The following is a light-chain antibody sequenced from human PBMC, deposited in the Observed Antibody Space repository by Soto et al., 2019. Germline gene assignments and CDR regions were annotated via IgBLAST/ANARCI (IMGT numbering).Light chain of an antibody. V-gene: IGLV8-61*01. CDR2: STN. CDR3: VLYLSSGISV. J-gene: IGLJ3*02. Sequence: QTVVTQEPSLSVSPGGTVTLTCTLTSGSVSTTNYPSWYQQTPGQAPRTLLYSTNMRSSGVPDRFSGSILGNKAALTITGAQADDESHYYCVLYLSSGISVFGGGTKLTVL. CDR1: SGSVSTTNY.